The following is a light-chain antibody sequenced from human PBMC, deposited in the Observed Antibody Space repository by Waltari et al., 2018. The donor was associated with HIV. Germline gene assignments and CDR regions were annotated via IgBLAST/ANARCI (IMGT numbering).Light chain of an antibody. V-gene: IGLV6-57*01. Sequence: NFMLTQPHSVSESPGKTVTISCTLSSGTIASNYVQWSQQRPGSSPTTVIYEDNQRPSGVPDRFSGSIDSSSNSASLTISGLKTEDEADYYCQSYDSSNRDVVFGGGTKLTVL. CDR2: EDN. CDR1: SGTIASNY. CDR3: QSYDSSNRDVV. J-gene: IGLJ2*01.